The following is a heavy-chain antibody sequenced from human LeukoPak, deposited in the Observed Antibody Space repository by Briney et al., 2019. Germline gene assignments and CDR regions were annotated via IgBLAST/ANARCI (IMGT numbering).Heavy chain of an antibody. D-gene: IGHD5-12*01. CDR1: SGSISSGTYY. V-gene: IGHV4-61*02. Sequence: SETLSLTCTVSSGSISSGTYYWSWIRQPAGKGLDWIGRIYSSGSTNYNPSLKSRVTISVDTSKNQFSLKLSSVTAADTAVFYCARVKYSAYGRYYFDYWGQGTLVTVSS. CDR2: IYSSGST. CDR3: ARVKYSAYGRYYFDY. J-gene: IGHJ4*02.